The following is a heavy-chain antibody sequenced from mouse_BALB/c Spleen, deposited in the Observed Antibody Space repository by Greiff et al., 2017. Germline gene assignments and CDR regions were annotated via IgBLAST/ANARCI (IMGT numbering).Heavy chain of an antibody. CDR2: ISSGGSYT. CDR3: ARHRDYRYDGGYFDV. D-gene: IGHD2-14*01. V-gene: IGHV5-9-3*01. CDR1: GFTFSSYA. Sequence: EVKLEESGGGLVKPGGSLKLSCAASGFTFSSYAMSWVRQTPEKRLEWVATISSGGSYTYYPDSVKGRFTISRDNAKNTLYLQMSSLRSEDTAMYYCARHRDYRYDGGYFDVWGAGTTVTVSS. J-gene: IGHJ1*01.